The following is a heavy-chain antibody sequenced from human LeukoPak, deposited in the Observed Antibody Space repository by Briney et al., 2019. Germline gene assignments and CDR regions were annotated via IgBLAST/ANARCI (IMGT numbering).Heavy chain of an antibody. D-gene: IGHD3-22*01. V-gene: IGHV3-30*02. Sequence: GGSLRLSCAASGFTFSTSAMHWVRRAPGKGLEWVAFIRFDGSDKYYADSVKGRFTISRDNSKNTLYLQMNSLRAEDTAVYYCAKVNYYDSSGSFDYWGQGTLLTVSS. CDR2: IRFDGSDK. CDR1: GFTFSTSA. CDR3: AKVNYYDSSGSFDY. J-gene: IGHJ4*02.